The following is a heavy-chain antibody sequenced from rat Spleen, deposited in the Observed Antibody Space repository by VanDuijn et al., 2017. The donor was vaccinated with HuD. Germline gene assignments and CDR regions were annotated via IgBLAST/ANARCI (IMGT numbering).Heavy chain of an antibody. Sequence: VQLKESGPGLVQPSQTLSLTCTVSGFSLTDYSVHWVRQPPGKGLEWMGVIWTGGSTTYNSLLKSRLSISRDTSKSQFFLRMDSLQTEDTATYYCARDGSAGDFDYWGQVVMVTVSS. CDR2: IWTGGST. CDR3: ARDGSAGDFDY. J-gene: IGHJ2*01. CDR1: GFSLTDYS. V-gene: IGHV2S63*01. D-gene: IGHD1-2*01.